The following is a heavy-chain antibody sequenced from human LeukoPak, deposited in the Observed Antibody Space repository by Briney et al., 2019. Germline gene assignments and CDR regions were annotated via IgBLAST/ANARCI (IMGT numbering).Heavy chain of an antibody. V-gene: IGHV4-59*08. CDR1: GGSISTHY. D-gene: IGHD2-15*01. CDR3: ARSMGLAGAATVIDF. CDR2: GYYSGIT. J-gene: IGHJ4*02. Sequence: SETLSLTCTVSGGSISTHYWTFIRQPPGKGLEWIGYGYYSGITDYNPSLKSRVTISVDTSKKQFSLNLNSVTAADTAVYYCARSMGLAGAATVIDFWGQGILITVSS.